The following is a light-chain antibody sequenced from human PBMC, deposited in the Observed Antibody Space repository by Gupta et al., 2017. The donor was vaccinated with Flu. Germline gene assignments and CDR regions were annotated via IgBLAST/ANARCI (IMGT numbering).Light chain of an antibody. CDR2: RAL. J-gene: IGKJ2*01. CDR3: QQYETQSLI. V-gene: IGKV1-5*03. Sequence: DIQITQSPSTLSASVGDRVPITCRASPRLDNWLAWFQQKPGRAPKVLIYRALNLENGVPSRFSGSGSGTEFTLTITDLQPDDSATYYCQQYETQSLIFGQGTKLEI. CDR1: PRLDNW.